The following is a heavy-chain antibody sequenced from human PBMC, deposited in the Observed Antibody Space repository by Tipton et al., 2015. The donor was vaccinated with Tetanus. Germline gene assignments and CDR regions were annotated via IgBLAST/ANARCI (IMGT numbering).Heavy chain of an antibody. CDR2: ISWNSGSV. CDR3: AKDTGVTPHYGMDV. V-gene: IGHV3-9*01. CDR1: GFTFDDYA. J-gene: IGHJ6*02. Sequence: SLRLSCAASGFTFDDYAMHWVRQAPGKGLEWVSGISWNSGSVGYADSVKGRFTISRDNAKNSLYLQMNSLRAEDTALYHCAKDTGVTPHYGMDVWGQGTTVTVSS. D-gene: IGHD2-21*02.